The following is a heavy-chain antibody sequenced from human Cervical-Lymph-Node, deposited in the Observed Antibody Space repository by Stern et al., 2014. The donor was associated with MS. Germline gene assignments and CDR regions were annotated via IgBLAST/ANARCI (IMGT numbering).Heavy chain of an antibody. CDR3: AKNRDNNWSSPFDY. D-gene: IGHD1-1*01. Sequence: VQLVESGGGVVQPGRSLRLSCAASRFTFSRFDMHWVRQAPGKGLEWVAGIAYDGSKKYYGDSGKGLFTVSSVNSKNALFLQMNSLRAEDTAVYYCAKNRDNNWSSPFDYWGQGTLAIVSS. J-gene: IGHJ4*02. V-gene: IGHV3-30*18. CDR1: RFTFSRFD. CDR2: IAYDGSKK.